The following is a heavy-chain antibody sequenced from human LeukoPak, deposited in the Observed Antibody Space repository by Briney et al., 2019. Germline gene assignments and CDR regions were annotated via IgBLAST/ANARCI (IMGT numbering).Heavy chain of an antibody. CDR2: IYHGGST. CDR3: ARQLWGAGGYYYYYMDV. Sequence: SETLSLTCAVSGYSISSGYYWGWIRQPPGKGLEWIGSIYHGGSTYYNPSLKSRVTISVDTSKNQFSLKLSSVTAADTAVYYCARQLWGAGGYYYYYMDVWGKGTTVTVSS. V-gene: IGHV4-38-2*01. CDR1: GYSISSGYY. D-gene: IGHD3-16*01. J-gene: IGHJ6*03.